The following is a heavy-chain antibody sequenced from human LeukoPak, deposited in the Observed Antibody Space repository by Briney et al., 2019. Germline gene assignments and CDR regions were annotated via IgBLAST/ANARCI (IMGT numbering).Heavy chain of an antibody. V-gene: IGHV3-74*01. D-gene: IGHD1-26*01. J-gene: IGHJ6*03. CDR1: GFTFSSYW. CDR2: IHPDGKNT. Sequence: GGSLRLSCAASGFTFSSYWMDWVRQAPGKGLVWVSRIHPDGKNTAYADSVKGRFTISRDNARNTLFLQMNSLRAEDAAVYYCARDPYSGSYGADYYYYMDVWGKGTTVTISS. CDR3: ARDPYSGSYGADYYYYMDV.